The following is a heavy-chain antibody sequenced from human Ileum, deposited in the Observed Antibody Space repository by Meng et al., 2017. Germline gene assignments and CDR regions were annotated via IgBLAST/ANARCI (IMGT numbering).Heavy chain of an antibody. CDR2: VSWNSDTI. CDR1: GFSVSSYE. Sequence: GGSLRLSCAASGFSVSSYEMNWVRQAPGKGLEWVSGVSWNSDTIAYADSVKGRFTISRDYAKNSLFLQMNSLTVEDTAFYYCAKDSRRSCSNGICYTRGWNHFDSWGQGTLVTVSS. V-gene: IGHV3-9*01. J-gene: IGHJ4*02. D-gene: IGHD2-8*01. CDR3: AKDSRRSCSNGICYTRGWNHFDS.